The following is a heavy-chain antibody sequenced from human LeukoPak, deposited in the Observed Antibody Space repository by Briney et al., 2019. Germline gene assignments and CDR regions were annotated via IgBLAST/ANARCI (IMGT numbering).Heavy chain of an antibody. D-gene: IGHD4-11*01. CDR1: GGSISSYY. J-gene: IGHJ6*02. CDR3: ARATVTVYYYGMDV. V-gene: IGHV4-59*06. Sequence: SETLSLTCTVSGGSISSYYWSWIRQPPGKGLEWIGYIYYSGSTYYNPSLKSRVTISVDTSKNQFSLKLSSVTAADTAVYYCARATVTVYYYGMDVWGQGTTVTVSS. CDR2: IYYSGST.